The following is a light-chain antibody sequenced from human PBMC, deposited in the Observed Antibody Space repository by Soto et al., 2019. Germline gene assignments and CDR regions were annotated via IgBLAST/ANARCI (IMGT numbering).Light chain of an antibody. J-gene: IGLJ2*01. CDR3: AICDDNLSGL. CDR2: RNN. V-gene: IGLV1-47*01. CDR1: NSNIANNY. Sequence: QSVLTQPPSASGTPGKRVTISCSASNSNIANNYVYWYQQVPGTPPKLLIYRNNQRPSGVPDRFSASRAGTSASLAISWPRSAEDDDYYSAICDDNLSGLFGGGTKLTVL.